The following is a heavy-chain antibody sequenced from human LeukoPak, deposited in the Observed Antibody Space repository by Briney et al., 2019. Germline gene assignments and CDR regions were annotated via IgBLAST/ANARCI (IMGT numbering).Heavy chain of an antibody. CDR1: GYTFTGYY. CDR3: ARSPSRIAARRDYYYGMDV. V-gene: IGHV1-2*06. D-gene: IGHD6-6*01. J-gene: IGHJ6*02. Sequence: ASVKVSCKASGYTFTGYYMHWVRQAPGQGLEWMGRINPNSGGTNYAQKFQGRVTMTRDTSISTAYMELSRLRSDDTAVYYCARSPSRIAARRDYYYGMDVWGQGTTVTVSS. CDR2: INPNSGGT.